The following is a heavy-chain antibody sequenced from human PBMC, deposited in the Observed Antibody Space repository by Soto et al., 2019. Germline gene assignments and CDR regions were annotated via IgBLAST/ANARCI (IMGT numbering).Heavy chain of an antibody. Sequence: EVQLLESGGGLVQPGGSLRLSCAASGFTFSSYARSWVRQAPGKGLEWVSAISGSGGSTYYADSVKGRFTISRDNSKNTLYLQMNSVRAEDTAVYYCAGDEYSSGWYIIPLFDFWGQGTLVTVSS. CDR1: GFTFSSYA. J-gene: IGHJ4*02. V-gene: IGHV3-23*01. CDR2: ISGSGGST. CDR3: AGDEYSSGWYIIPLFDF. D-gene: IGHD6-19*01.